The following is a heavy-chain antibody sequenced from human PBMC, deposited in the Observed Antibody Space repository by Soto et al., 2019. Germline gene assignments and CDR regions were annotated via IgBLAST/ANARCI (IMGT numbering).Heavy chain of an antibody. V-gene: IGHV4-59*01. CDR3: ARVYCSGGSCPFDY. D-gene: IGHD2-15*01. CDR1: GGSISSYY. Sequence: SETLSLTCTVSGGSISSYYWSWIRQPPGKGLEWIGYIYYSGSTNYNPSLKSRVTISVDTSKNQFSLKLSSVTAADKAVYYCARVYCSGGSCPFDYWGQGTLVTVSS. J-gene: IGHJ4*01. CDR2: IYYSGST.